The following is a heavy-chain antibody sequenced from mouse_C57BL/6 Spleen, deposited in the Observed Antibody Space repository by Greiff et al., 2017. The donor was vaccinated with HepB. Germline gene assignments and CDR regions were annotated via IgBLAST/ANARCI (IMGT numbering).Heavy chain of an antibody. Sequence: VQLQQSGAELMKPGASVKLSCKATGYTFTGYWIEWVKQRPGHGLEWIGEILPGSGSTNYNEKFKGKATFTADTSSNTAYMQLSSLTTEYSAIYYCAKLLYYYGSSYKSYWYFDVWGTGTTVTVSS. V-gene: IGHV1-9*01. D-gene: IGHD1-1*01. CDR1: GYTFTGYW. CDR3: AKLLYYYGSSYKSYWYFDV. J-gene: IGHJ1*03. CDR2: ILPGSGST.